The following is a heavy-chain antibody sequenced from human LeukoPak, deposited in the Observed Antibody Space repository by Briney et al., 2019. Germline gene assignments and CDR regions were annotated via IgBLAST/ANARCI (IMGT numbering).Heavy chain of an antibody. CDR1: GFTFSSYE. CDR3: ARDAPRYGDYVTPLQNFDY. J-gene: IGHJ4*02. Sequence: GGSLRLSCAASGFTFSSYEMNWVRQAPGKGLEWDSYISSSGSTIYYADSVKGRFTISRDNAKNSLYLQMNSLRAEDTAVYYCARDAPRYGDYVTPLQNFDYWGQGTLVTVSS. V-gene: IGHV3-48*03. D-gene: IGHD4-17*01. CDR2: ISSSGSTI.